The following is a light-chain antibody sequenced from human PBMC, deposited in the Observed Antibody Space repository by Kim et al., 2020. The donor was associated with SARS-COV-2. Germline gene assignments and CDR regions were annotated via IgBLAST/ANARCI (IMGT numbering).Light chain of an antibody. V-gene: IGKV1-33*01. CDR2: DAS. CDR1: QDISNY. CDR3: QQYDNFPLT. Sequence: DIQMTQSPSSLSASVGDRVTITCQASQDISNYLNWYQQKPGKAPKLLIYDASNLETGVPSRFSGSGSGTDFTFTINSLQPEDIATYYCQQYDNFPLTFGGGTKVDIK. J-gene: IGKJ4*01.